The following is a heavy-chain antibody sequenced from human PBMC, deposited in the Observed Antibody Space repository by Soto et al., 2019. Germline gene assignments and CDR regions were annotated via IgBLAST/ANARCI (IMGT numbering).Heavy chain of an antibody. CDR2: IDASSTHI. CDR1: GFSFSTYN. D-gene: IGHD3-16*01. J-gene: IGHJ5*02. V-gene: IGHV3-21*01. CDR3: VRQQYDFLVDP. Sequence: EVQLVESGGGLVKPGGSLRLSCAASGFSFSTYNMNWVRQAPGKGLEWVSSIDASSTHIDYADSVKGRFTISRDNGKSSLYLQMDSLRAEDTALYYCVRQQYDFLVDPWGQGTLVTVSS.